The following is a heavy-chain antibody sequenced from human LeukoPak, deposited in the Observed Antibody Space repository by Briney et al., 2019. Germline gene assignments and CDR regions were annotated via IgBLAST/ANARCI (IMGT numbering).Heavy chain of an antibody. CDR2: NYYSGST. Sequence: ASETLSLTCTVSGGSISSYYWSWIRQPPGKGLEWIGYNYYSGSTNYNPSLKSRVTISVDTSKNQFSLKLSSVTAADTAVYYCGGAVAGTGYFQHWGQGTLVTVSS. V-gene: IGHV4-59*08. D-gene: IGHD6-19*01. J-gene: IGHJ1*01. CDR1: GGSISSYY. CDR3: GGAVAGTGYFQH.